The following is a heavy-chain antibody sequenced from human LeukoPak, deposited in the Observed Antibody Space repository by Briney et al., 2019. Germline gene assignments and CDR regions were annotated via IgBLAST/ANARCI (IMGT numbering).Heavy chain of an antibody. CDR3: ARDQGYALDY. D-gene: IGHD5-12*01. CDR2: IYHSGST. V-gene: IGHV4-30-2*01. CDR1: GDSIGSGIYS. J-gene: IGHJ4*02. Sequence: SQTLSLTCAVSGDSIGSGIYSWSWVRQPPGKGLEWIGYIYHSGSTYYNPSLESRFTMSVDRSKNQFSLKLSSVTAADTAVYYCARDQGYALDYWGQGTLVTVSS.